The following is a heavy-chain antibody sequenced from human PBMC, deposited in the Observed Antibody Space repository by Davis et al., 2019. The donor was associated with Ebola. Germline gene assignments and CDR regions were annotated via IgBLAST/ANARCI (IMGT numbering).Heavy chain of an antibody. J-gene: IGHJ6*02. CDR2: IIPRLRAA. CDR1: GGTFSSYA. V-gene: IGHV1-69*13. Sequence: SVKVSCKASGGTFSSYAISWVRQAPGQGLEWMGGIIPRLRAANYAQTFQGRVTITADESTDTAYMDLSSLRSEDTAVYYCARVYCSMTNWQGGCYFGMDVWGQGTTVTVSS. D-gene: IGHD2-2*01. CDR3: ARVYCSMTNWQGGCYFGMDV.